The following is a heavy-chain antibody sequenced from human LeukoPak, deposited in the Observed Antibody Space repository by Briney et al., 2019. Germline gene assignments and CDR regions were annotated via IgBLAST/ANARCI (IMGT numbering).Heavy chain of an antibody. V-gene: IGHV1-2*02. J-gene: IGHJ5*02. CDR3: ARDLYSSSWYWFDP. D-gene: IGHD6-13*01. CDR1: GYTFTGYY. Sequence: ASVKVSCKASGYTFTGYYMHWVRQAPGQGLEWMGWINPNSGGTNYAQKFQGRVTMTRDTSISTACMELSRLRSDDTAVYYCARDLYSSSWYWFDPWGQGTLVTVSS. CDR2: INPNSGGT.